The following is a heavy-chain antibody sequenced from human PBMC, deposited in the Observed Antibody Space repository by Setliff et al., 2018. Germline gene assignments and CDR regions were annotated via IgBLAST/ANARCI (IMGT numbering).Heavy chain of an antibody. V-gene: IGHV1-2*02. CDR2: IDPKSGRT. D-gene: IGHD1-26*01. J-gene: IGHJ2*01. Sequence: ASVKVSCKTSGYPFVGYFIYWMRQAPGQGLEWVGWIDPKSGRTKYAVKFQGRVTMTRDTSSSTIYMEVNSLTSDDTAVYFCARESGSYYLLWGRGTLVTVSS. CDR3: ARESGSYYLL. CDR1: GYPFVGYF.